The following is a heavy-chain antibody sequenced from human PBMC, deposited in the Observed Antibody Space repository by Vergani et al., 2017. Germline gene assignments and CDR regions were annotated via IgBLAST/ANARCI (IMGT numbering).Heavy chain of an antibody. CDR1: GYSFTSYW. J-gene: IGHJ6*02. Sequence: EVQLVQSGAEVKKPGESLKISCKGSGYSFTSYWIGWVRQMPGKGLEWMGIIYPGDSDTRYSPSFQGQVTISADKSIGTAYLQWSSLKASDTAMYYCARMDGVVAADHEDYYYYYGMDVWGQGTTVTVSS. V-gene: IGHV5-51*03. CDR3: ARMDGVVAADHEDYYYYYGMDV. D-gene: IGHD2-15*01. CDR2: IYPGDSDT.